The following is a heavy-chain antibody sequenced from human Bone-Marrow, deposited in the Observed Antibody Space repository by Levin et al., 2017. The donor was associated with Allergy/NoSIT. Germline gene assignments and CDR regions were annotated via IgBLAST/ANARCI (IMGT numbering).Heavy chain of an antibody. V-gene: IGHV3-23*01. Sequence: GGSLRLSCAASGFTFSNYAMSWVRQAPGKGLEWVSGISGSGDSTYDGDSVKGRFTISRDNSKNTLYLQMNSLRAEATAVYYCAKDRDFYGSGSLGNWGQGTLVTVSS. CDR1: GFTFSNYA. CDR2: ISGSGDST. D-gene: IGHD3-10*01. CDR3: AKDRDFYGSGSLGN. J-gene: IGHJ4*02.